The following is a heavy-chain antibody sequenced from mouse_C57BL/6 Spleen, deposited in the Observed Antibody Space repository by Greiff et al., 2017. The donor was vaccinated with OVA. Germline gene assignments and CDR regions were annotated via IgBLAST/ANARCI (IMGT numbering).Heavy chain of an antibody. CDR3: ARTRITTVDAMDY. CDR1: GYTFTTHT. V-gene: IGHV1-78*01. CDR2: ISPRNGST. Sequence: QVQLQQSDAGLVKPGASVKLSCKVSGYTFTTHTIHWMKQRPDQGLEWIGYISPRNGSTTYNYKFKGKATLTADKSSNTSYMQLNSLTSEDSAVDFCARTRITTVDAMDYWGQGTSVTVSS. J-gene: IGHJ4*01. D-gene: IGHD1-1*01.